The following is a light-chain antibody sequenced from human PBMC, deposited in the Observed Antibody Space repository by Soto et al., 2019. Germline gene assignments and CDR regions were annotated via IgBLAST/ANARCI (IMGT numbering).Light chain of an antibody. CDR2: DVS. CDR1: SIDVGGNNY. Sequence: QSVLTQPASVSGSPGQSITISCTGASIDVGGNNYVSWYQQYPGKAPKLMVCDVSNRPSGVSNRFPGSKSGNTASLTISGLQAEDEADYYCSSFTGTSYVFGTGNKVTVL. J-gene: IGLJ1*01. V-gene: IGLV2-14*01. CDR3: SSFTGTSYV.